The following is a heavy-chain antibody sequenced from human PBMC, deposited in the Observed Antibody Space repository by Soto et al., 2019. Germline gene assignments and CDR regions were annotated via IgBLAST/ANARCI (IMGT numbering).Heavy chain of an antibody. D-gene: IGHD3-16*01. V-gene: IGHV1-18*01. CDR2: INTYNGNT. CDR3: AMVDVYVTPSPQDV. CDR1: GYTFTSYA. J-gene: IGHJ6*02. Sequence: ASVKVSCKASGYTFTSYAMHWVRQAPGQRLEWMGWINTYNGNTNYAQNLQGRVTLTTDTSTSTAYMELTSLRSNDTAIYYCAMVDVYVTPSPQDVWGQGTTVTVSS.